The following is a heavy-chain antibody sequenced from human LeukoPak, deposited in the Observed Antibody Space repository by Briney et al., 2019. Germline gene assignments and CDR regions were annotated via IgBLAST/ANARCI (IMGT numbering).Heavy chain of an antibody. D-gene: IGHD3-22*01. J-gene: IGHJ4*02. Sequence: ASVTVSCTASGYTFTSYAMNWVRQAPGQGLEWMGWINTNTGNPTYAQGFTGRFVFSLDTSVSTAYLQISSLKAEDTAVYYCARDIPGYYYDSSGYYLFDYWGQGTLVTVSS. CDR3: ARDIPGYYYDSSGYYLFDY. V-gene: IGHV7-4-1*02. CDR1: GYTFTSYA. CDR2: INTNTGNP.